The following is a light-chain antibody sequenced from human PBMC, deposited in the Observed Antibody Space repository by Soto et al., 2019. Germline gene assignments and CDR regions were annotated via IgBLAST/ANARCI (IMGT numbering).Light chain of an antibody. V-gene: IGLV1-47*01. CDR2: RND. CDR3: AAWDDSLSAH. J-gene: IGLJ1*01. Sequence: QSVLTQPPSASGTPGQRVTISCSGSSSNIGSNYVYWYQQLPGTAPKLLISRNDQRPSGIPDRFSGSKSGTSASLAISGFRSEDEADYYCAAWDDSLSAHFVTGTKVTVL. CDR1: SSNIGSNY.